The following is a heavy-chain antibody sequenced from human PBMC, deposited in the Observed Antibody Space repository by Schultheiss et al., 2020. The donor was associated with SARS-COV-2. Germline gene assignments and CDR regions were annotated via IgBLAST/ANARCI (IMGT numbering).Heavy chain of an antibody. D-gene: IGHD2-21*02. CDR2: VYYSGST. CDR1: GGSISSRTYY. V-gene: IGHV4-39*02. Sequence: SETLSLTYNVSGGSISSRTYYWAWIRQAPGEGLDWIGTVYYSGSTYYNPSLKSRVTISVDTSQNHFSLRLNSMTAADTAVYYCARDLRAEVVTAFDSWGQGTLVTVSS. CDR3: ARDLRAEVVTAFDS. J-gene: IGHJ5*01.